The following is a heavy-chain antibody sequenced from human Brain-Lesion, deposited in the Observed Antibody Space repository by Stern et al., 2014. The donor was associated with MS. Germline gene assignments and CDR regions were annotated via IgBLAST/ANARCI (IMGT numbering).Heavy chain of an antibody. CDR3: ARGERWFDS. CDR1: GFTFSNYW. J-gene: IGHJ5*01. V-gene: IGHV3-74*01. Sequence: EMKLVESGGGLVQPGGSLRLSCAASGFTFSNYWMHWVRQAPGKGLVWVSRVNNDGRRTSYADSVKGRFTMSRDNAKNTLYLQMNSLRVEDTAIYYCARGERWFDSWGQGTLVTVSS. CDR2: VNNDGRRT.